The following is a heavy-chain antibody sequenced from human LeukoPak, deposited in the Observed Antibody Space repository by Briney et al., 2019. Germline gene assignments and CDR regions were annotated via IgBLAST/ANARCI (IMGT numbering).Heavy chain of an antibody. Sequence: GGSLRLSCAASGFTFSSYGMHWVRQAPGKGLEWVAFIRYDGSNKYYADSVKGRFTISRDNSKNTLYLQMNSLRAEDTAVYYCAKDLDYYDSSGYGPGYWCQGTLVTVSS. D-gene: IGHD3-22*01. J-gene: IGHJ4*02. CDR1: GFTFSSYG. CDR2: IRYDGSNK. CDR3: AKDLDYYDSSGYGPGY. V-gene: IGHV3-30*02.